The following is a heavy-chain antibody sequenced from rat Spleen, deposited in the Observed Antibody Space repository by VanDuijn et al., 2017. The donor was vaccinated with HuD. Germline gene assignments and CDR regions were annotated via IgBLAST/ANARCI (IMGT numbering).Heavy chain of an antibody. J-gene: IGHJ3*01. CDR3: TTENYWFAY. Sequence: EVHLVESGGGLVQPGRSMKLSCAVSGFTFSNYDMAWVRQAPTKGPEWVASISFDGSTTYYRDSVKGRFTISRDNTKSTLYLQMNSLRSEDTATYYCTTENYWFAYWGQGTLVTVSS. V-gene: IGHV5-20*01. CDR2: ISFDGSTT. CDR1: GFTFSNYD. D-gene: IGHD1-10*01.